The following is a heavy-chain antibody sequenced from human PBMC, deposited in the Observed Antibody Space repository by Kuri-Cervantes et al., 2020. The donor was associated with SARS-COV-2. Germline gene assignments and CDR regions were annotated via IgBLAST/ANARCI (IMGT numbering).Heavy chain of an antibody. CDR3: ARGITGTTPSWMSYYYYMDV. D-gene: IGHD1-7*01. Sequence: GGSLRLSCAASGFTFSSYWMHWVRQAPGKGLVWVSRINSDGSSTSYADSVKGRFTISRDNAKNTLYLQMNSLRAEDTAVYYCARGITGTTPSWMSYYYYMDVWGKGTTVTVSS. CDR2: INSDGSST. CDR1: GFTFSSYW. V-gene: IGHV3-74*01. J-gene: IGHJ6*03.